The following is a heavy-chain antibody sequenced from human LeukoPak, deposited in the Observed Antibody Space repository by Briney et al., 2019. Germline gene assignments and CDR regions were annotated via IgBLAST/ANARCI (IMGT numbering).Heavy chain of an antibody. D-gene: IGHD4-17*01. Sequence: GGSLRLSCAASGFTVSSNYMSWVRQAPGKGLEWVSVIYSGGSTYYADSVKGRFTISRDNSKNTLYLQMNNLRAEDTAVYYCARENGDYELGYFDYWGQGTLVTVSS. J-gene: IGHJ4*02. CDR3: ARENGDYELGYFDY. CDR1: GFTVSSNY. CDR2: IYSGGST. V-gene: IGHV3-66*02.